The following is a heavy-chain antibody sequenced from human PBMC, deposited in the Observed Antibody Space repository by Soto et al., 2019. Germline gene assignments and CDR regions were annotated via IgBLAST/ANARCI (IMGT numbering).Heavy chain of an antibody. CDR2: INPGGGAT. Sequence: SCAAPGFTFSSYAMHWVRQAPGQGLEYIGIINPGGGATDYAQKFQGRVTMTRDTSTSTVYMELSSLRYEDTAVYFCGRGIVGALILWFGSWGQGTLVTVSS. J-gene: IGHJ5*01. CDR1: GFTFSSYA. V-gene: IGHV1-46*01. CDR3: GRGIVGALILWFGS. D-gene: IGHD1-26*01.